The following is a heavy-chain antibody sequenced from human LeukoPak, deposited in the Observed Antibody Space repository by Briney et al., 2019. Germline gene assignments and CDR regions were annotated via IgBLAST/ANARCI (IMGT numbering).Heavy chain of an antibody. J-gene: IGHJ4*02. CDR1: GGSISSYY. CDR3: ARDTGDYYDSSGLDY. V-gene: IGHV4-59*01. CDR2: IYYSGST. Sequence: PSETLSLTCTVSGGSISSYYWSWIRQPPGKGLEWIGYIYYSGSTNYNPSLKSRVTISVDTSKNQFSLKLSSVTAADTAVYYCARDTGDYYDSSGLDYWGQGTLVTVSS. D-gene: IGHD3-22*01.